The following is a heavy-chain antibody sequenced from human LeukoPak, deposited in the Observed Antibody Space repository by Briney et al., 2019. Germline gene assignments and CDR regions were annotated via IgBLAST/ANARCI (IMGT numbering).Heavy chain of an antibody. CDR3: AKPSWNPESDWIDP. J-gene: IGHJ5*02. D-gene: IGHD1-1*01. Sequence: GGSLRLSCAASGFTFTTSAMNLVRQAPGEGLEWASGISGTSTSTYYADSVTGRFTISRENVENTLYLQMNSLRAEDTAVYYCAKPSWNPESDWIDPWGQGTLVIVSS. CDR2: ISGTSTST. CDR1: GFTFTTSA. V-gene: IGHV3-23*01.